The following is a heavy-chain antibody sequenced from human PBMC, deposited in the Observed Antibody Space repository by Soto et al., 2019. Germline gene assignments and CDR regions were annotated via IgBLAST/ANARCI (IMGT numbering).Heavy chain of an antibody. J-gene: IGHJ4*02. CDR3: ARDGDTTGHYGIFDH. Sequence: AGGSLRLSCAASGFTFIHYGIHWVRQAPGKGLEWVAVLWSDGSDKYYADSVKGRFIVSRDTSKNTHYLQMNSLRAEDTAVYYCARDGDTTGHYGIFDHWDPGTLVTVSS. CDR2: LWSDGSDK. D-gene: IGHD3-22*01. V-gene: IGHV3-33*01. CDR1: GFTFIHYG.